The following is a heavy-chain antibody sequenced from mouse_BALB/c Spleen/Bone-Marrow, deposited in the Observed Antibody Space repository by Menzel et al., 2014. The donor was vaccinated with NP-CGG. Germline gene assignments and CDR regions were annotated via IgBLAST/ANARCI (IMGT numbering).Heavy chain of an antibody. Sequence: QVQLQQSGTGLVAPSQSLSITCTVSGFSLTSYGVHWVRQPPGKGLEWLGLMLACGSTDYNSALMSRLSISKDNSKSQVFLKMNSLQTDDTAMYYCARKDYGSRGGYFDVWGAGTTVTVSS. D-gene: IGHD1-1*01. CDR3: ARKDYGSRGGYFDV. V-gene: IGHV2-9*02. CDR1: GFSLTSYG. J-gene: IGHJ1*01. CDR2: MLACGST.